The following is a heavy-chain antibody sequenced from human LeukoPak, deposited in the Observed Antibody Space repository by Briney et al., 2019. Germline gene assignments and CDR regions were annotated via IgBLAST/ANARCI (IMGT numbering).Heavy chain of an antibody. CDR3: AREAKNPYYYYYYGMDV. CDR1: GGAFSGYY. V-gene: IGHV4-34*01. J-gene: IGHJ6*02. Sequence: SETLSLTCAVYGGAFSGYYWSWIRQPPGKGLEWIGEINHSGSTNYNPSLKSRVTISVDTSKNQFSLKLSSVTAADTAVYYCAREAKNPYYYYYYGMDVWGQGTTVTVSS. CDR2: INHSGST.